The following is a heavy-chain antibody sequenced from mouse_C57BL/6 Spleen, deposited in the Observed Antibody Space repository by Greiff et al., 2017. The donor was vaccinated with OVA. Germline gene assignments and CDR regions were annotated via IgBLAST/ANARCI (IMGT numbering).Heavy chain of an antibody. CDR3: ARIRIYYGSDAWFAY. V-gene: IGHV1-54*01. Sequence: VQLQQSGAELVRPGTSVKVSCKASGYAFTNYLIEWVKQRPGQGLEWIGVINPGSGGTNYNEKFKGKATLTADKSSSTAYMQLSSLPSEDTAVYFCARIRIYYGSDAWFAYWGQGTLVTVSA. J-gene: IGHJ3*01. CDR1: GYAFTNYL. CDR2: INPGSGGT. D-gene: IGHD2-2*01.